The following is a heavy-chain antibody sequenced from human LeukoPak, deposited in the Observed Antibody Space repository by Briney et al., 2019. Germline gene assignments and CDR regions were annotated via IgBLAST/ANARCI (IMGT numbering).Heavy chain of an antibody. V-gene: IGHV3-7*01. CDR3: ARDGPWFGEFFDY. Sequence: PGGSLRLSCAASGFTFSNYWMSWVRQAPGKGLEWVANIKADGSTKNYMDPMKGRFTISRDNAKNSLYLQMNSLRAEDTAVYFCARDGPWFGEFFDYWVQATLVTVSS. CDR2: IKADGSTK. D-gene: IGHD3-10*01. CDR1: GFTFSNYW. J-gene: IGHJ4*02.